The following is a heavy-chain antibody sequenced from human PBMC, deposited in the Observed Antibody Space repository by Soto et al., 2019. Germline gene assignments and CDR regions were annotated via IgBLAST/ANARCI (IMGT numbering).Heavy chain of an antibody. J-gene: IGHJ4*02. CDR1: GLTFGGRA. Sequence: GGSLRLSCVASGLTFGGRAMSWVRQAPGEGLQWVSTITDTGGDAKYADSVRGRFVISRDNSKKTLYLQMTSLTAEDSAMYFCARGSTDSYPGSRIFDFWGRGTLVTVSS. V-gene: IGHV3-23*01. D-gene: IGHD3-10*01. CDR3: ARGSTDSYPGSRIFDF. CDR2: ITDTGGDA.